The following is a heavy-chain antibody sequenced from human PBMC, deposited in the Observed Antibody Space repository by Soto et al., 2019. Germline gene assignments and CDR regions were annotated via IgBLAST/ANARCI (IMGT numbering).Heavy chain of an antibody. CDR1: GGSISSYY. CDR3: ARERPDGARLDP. J-gene: IGHJ5*02. Sequence: PSETLSLTCTVSGGSISSYYWNWIRQPPGKGLEWIGDIYYGGGTNYNPSLKSRVTLSVDTSKNQFSLKLSSVTAADTAVYYCARERPDGARLDPWGQGTLVTVS. V-gene: IGHV4-59*12. D-gene: IGHD6-6*01. CDR2: IYYGGGT.